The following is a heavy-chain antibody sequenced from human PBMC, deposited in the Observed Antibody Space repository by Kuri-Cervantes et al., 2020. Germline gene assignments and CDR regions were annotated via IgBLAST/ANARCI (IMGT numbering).Heavy chain of an antibody. CDR1: GYTLTELS. CDR2: INPSSGGT. V-gene: IGHV1-2*04. CDR3: ARSSGTLDYYYMDV. D-gene: IGHD1-26*01. J-gene: IGHJ6*03. Sequence: ASVKVSCKVSGYTLTELSMHWVRQAPGKGLEWMGRINPSSGGTNYAQRFQAWVTMTGDTSTDTAFMELSRLRSDDTAVYYCARSSGTLDYYYMDVWGKGTTVTVSS.